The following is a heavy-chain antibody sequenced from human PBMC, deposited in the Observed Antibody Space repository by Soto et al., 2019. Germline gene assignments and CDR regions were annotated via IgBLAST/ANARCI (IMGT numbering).Heavy chain of an antibody. V-gene: IGHV3-23*01. J-gene: IGHJ4*02. D-gene: IGHD3-10*01. CDR2: ISGSGSFT. CDR1: GFTFRTYA. CDR3: AKIPTGSGSSNSDF. Sequence: PGGSLGLCCASSGFTFRTYAMNWVRQAPGKGLEWISAISGSGSFTHYADSVRGRFTISRDNSQNQLYLQMNNLRGDDTAMYYSAKIPTGSGSSNSDFWGQGTQVTVSS.